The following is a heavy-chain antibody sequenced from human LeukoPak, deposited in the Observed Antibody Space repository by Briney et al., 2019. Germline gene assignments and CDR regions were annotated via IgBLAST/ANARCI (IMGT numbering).Heavy chain of an antibody. CDR2: IYYSGST. V-gene: IGHV4-61*08. Sequence: SETLSLTCTVSGGSISSGGYYWSWIRQPPGKGLEWIGYIYYSGSTNYNPSLKSRVTISVDTSKNQFSLKPSSVTAADTAVYYCAREIAVAGLIDYWGQGTLVTVSS. D-gene: IGHD6-19*01. CDR1: GGSISSGGYY. CDR3: AREIAVAGLIDY. J-gene: IGHJ4*02.